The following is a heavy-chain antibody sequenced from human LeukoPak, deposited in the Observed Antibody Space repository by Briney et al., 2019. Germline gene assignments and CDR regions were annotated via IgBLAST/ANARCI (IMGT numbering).Heavy chain of an antibody. CDR1: GFTFSSYA. D-gene: IGHD3-22*01. Sequence: GGSLRLSCAASGFTFSSYAMSWVRQAPGKGLEWVSAISGSGGSTYYADSVKGRFTISRDNSKNTLYLQMNSLRAEDTAVYYCAKDRLVVVITAWSDPWGQGTLVTVSS. J-gene: IGHJ5*02. CDR2: ISGSGGST. CDR3: AKDRLVVVITAWSDP. V-gene: IGHV3-23*01.